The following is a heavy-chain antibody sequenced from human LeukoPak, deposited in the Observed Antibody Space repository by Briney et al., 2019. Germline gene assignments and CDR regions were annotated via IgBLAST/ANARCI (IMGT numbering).Heavy chain of an antibody. Sequence: GASVKVSCKASGYTVTSYGISWVRQAPGQRLEWMGWINAANGDTKYSQKFQGRVTITRDTSASTAYMELSSLRSEDTAVYYCASSPIGYDILTGSLDYWGQGTLVTVSS. CDR2: INAANGDT. J-gene: IGHJ4*02. V-gene: IGHV1-3*01. CDR1: GYTVTSYG. CDR3: ASSPIGYDILTGSLDY. D-gene: IGHD3-9*01.